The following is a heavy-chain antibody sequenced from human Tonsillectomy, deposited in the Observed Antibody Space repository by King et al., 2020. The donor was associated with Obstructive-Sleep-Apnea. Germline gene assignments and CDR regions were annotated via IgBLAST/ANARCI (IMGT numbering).Heavy chain of an antibody. CDR1: GFTFSNYA. D-gene: IGHD2-2*01. CDR2: ISYDGKTK. Sequence: QLVQSGGGVVQPGRSLRLSCAASGFTFSNYAMYWVRQAPGKGLECVTIISYDGKTKHYADSVMGRFTISRDNSKNTLYLQMNSLRGEDTDMYYCARGTSWRAFDYWGQRTLVTVSS. J-gene: IGHJ4*02. CDR3: ARGTSWRAFDY. V-gene: IGHV3-30*04.